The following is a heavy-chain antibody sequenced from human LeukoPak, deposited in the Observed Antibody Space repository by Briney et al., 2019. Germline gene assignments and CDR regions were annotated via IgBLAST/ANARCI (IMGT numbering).Heavy chain of an antibody. CDR1: GFTFGGYA. D-gene: IGHD5-12*01. J-gene: IGHJ4*02. V-gene: IGHV3-23*01. Sequence: GGSLRLSCAASGFTFGGYAMSWVRQAPGKGLEWVSSIGANGDRIYSADSVKGRLTISRDNSKKTLYLQMNSLRAEDTAVYYCVRDGGVSGYDLLDYWGQGTLVTVSS. CDR2: IGANGDRI. CDR3: VRDGGVSGYDLLDY.